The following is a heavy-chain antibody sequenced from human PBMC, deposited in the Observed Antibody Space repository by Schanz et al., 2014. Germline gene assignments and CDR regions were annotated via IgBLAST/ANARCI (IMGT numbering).Heavy chain of an antibody. D-gene: IGHD6-13*01. CDR2: MSYDGSIK. J-gene: IGHJ4*01. CDR1: GFTFRDYY. CDR3: AREQIMAAAGLVDY. V-gene: IGHV3-30*03. Sequence: QVQLVESGGGLVKPGGSLRLSCAASGFTFRDYYMSWIRQAPGKGLEWVAAMSYDGSIKYYGDSVKGRFTISRDNSKNTLYLHMNTLRSEDTAVYYCAREQIMAAAGLVDYWGHGTLVTVSS.